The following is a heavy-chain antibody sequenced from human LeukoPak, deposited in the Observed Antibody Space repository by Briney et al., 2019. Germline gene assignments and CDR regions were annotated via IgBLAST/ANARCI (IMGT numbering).Heavy chain of an antibody. J-gene: IGHJ6*02. D-gene: IGHD2-2*01. Sequence: ASVKVSCKASVCTFSSYAISWVRQAPGQGLEWMGGIIPLFGTANYAQKFQGRVTITADESTSTAYMELSSLRSEDTAVYYCARGSVVVVPAAIGEGYYYYGMDVWGQGTTVTVSS. V-gene: IGHV1-69*13. CDR1: VCTFSSYA. CDR2: IIPLFGTA. CDR3: ARGSVVVVPAAIGEGYYYYGMDV.